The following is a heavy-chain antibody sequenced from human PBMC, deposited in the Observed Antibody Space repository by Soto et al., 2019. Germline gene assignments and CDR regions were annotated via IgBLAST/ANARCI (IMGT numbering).Heavy chain of an antibody. Sequence: RASVKVSCKASGGTFSSYAISWVRQAPGQGLEWMGGIIPIFGTANYAQKFQGRVTITADESTSTAYMELSSLRSEDTAVYYCARDANGSGAFDIWGQGTMVTVSS. CDR3: ARDANGSGAFDI. J-gene: IGHJ3*02. CDR1: GGTFSSYA. V-gene: IGHV1-69*13. CDR2: IIPIFGTA. D-gene: IGHD1-26*01.